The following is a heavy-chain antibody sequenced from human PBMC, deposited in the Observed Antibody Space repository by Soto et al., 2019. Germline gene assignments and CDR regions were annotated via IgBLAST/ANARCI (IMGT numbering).Heavy chain of an antibody. D-gene: IGHD6-19*01. CDR2: INSDGSST. J-gene: IGHJ3*02. Sequence: GGSLRLSCAASGFTFSSYWMHWVRQAPGKGLVWVSRINSDGSSTSYADSVKGRFTISRDNAKNTLYLQMNSLRAEDTAVYYCASTLEHDSCGWYDPNAFDIWGQGTMVTVSS. CDR3: ASTLEHDSCGWYDPNAFDI. CDR1: GFTFSSYW. V-gene: IGHV3-74*01.